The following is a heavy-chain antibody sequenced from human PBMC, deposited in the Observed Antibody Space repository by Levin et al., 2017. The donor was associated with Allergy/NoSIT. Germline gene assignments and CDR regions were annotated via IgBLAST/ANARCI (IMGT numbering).Heavy chain of an antibody. J-gene: IGHJ4*02. Sequence: ASVKVSCKGSGYSFTSYWIGWVRQMPGKGLEWMGIIYPGDSDTRYSPSFQGQVTISADKSISTAYLQWSSLKASDTAMYYCARASSYYYDSSGYSLFDYWGQGTLVTVSS. CDR3: ARASSYYYDSSGYSLFDY. CDR2: IYPGDSDT. V-gene: IGHV5-51*01. CDR1: GYSFTSYW. D-gene: IGHD3-22*01.